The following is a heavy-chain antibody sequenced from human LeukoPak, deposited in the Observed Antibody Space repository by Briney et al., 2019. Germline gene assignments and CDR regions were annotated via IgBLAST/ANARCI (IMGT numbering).Heavy chain of an antibody. D-gene: IGHD5-18*01. CDR2: INPNSGGT. Sequence: ASVKVSCKASGYTFTGYYMHWVRQAPGQGLEWMGWINPNSGGTNYAQKFQGRVTMTRDTSISTAYMELSRLRSGDTAVYYCARDKYKRWGTAMVLRDYYYYYMDVWGKGTTVTVSS. V-gene: IGHV1-2*02. CDR1: GYTFTGYY. J-gene: IGHJ6*03. CDR3: ARDKYKRWGTAMVLRDYYYYYMDV.